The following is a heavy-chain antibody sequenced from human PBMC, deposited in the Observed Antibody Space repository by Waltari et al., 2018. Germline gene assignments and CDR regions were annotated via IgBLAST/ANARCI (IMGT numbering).Heavy chain of an antibody. CDR2: ISPNLNVI. CDR1: GGTFSDYA. Sequence: HVQLVQSGADVRKPGSSVKVSCQTSGGTFSDYAINWVRQAPGQGPGWMGRISPNLNVINDAGKFQVRLTITADKATSTVYMELSSLGSEDAVVYFCAREEPGFGGSYVFWGQGTLVTVSS. J-gene: IGHJ4*02. CDR3: AREEPGFGGSYVF. V-gene: IGHV1-69*04. D-gene: IGHD1-26*01.